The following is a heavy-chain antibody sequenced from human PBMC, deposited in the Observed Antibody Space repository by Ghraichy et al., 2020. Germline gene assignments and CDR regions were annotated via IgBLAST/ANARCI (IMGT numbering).Heavy chain of an antibody. D-gene: IGHD3-22*01. CDR3: ARDGGPADYYDSSGYEGCWFDP. J-gene: IGHJ5*02. Sequence: GESLNISCAASGFTFSSYSMNWVRQAPGKGLEWVSSISSSSSYIYYADSVKGRFTISRDNAKNSLYLQMNSLRAEDTAVYYCARDGGPADYYDSSGYEGCWFDPWGQGTLVTVSS. V-gene: IGHV3-21*01. CDR2: ISSSSSYI. CDR1: GFTFSSYS.